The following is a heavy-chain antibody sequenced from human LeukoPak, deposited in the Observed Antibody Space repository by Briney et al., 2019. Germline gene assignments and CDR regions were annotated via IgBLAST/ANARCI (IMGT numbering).Heavy chain of an antibody. J-gene: IGHJ6*03. CDR3: ARENSIAVAGTGLYYYYYYMDV. V-gene: IGHV1-46*01. CDR1: GYTFTSYY. CDR2: INPSGGST. D-gene: IGHD6-19*01. Sequence: ASVKVSCKASGYTFTSYYMHWVRQAPGQGLEWMGIINPSGGSTSYAQKFQGRVTMTRDTSTSTVYMELSSLRSEDTAVYYCARENSIAVAGTGLYYYYYYMDVWGKGTTVTVS.